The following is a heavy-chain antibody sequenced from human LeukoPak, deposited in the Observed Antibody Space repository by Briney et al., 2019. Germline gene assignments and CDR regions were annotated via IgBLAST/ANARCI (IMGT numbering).Heavy chain of an antibody. V-gene: IGHV3-11*01. CDR1: GFTLSDYY. CDR2: ISSSGSTI. CDR3: ARAAAGSQATWGFVDV. Sequence: GGSLRLSCAASGFTLSDYYMSWIRQAPGKGLEGVSYISSSGSTIYYADSVKGRFTISRDNAKNSLYLQMNSLRAEDTAVYYCARAAAGSQATWGFVDVWGQGTTVTVSS. D-gene: IGHD6-13*01. J-gene: IGHJ6*02.